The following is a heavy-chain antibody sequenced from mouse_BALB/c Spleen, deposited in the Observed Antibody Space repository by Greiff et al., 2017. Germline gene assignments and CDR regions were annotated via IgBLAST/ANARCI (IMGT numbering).Heavy chain of an antibody. J-gene: IGHJ4*01. D-gene: IGHD1-1*01. Sequence: EVQLVESGGGLVQPGGSRKLSCAASGFTFSSFGMHWVRQAPEKGLEWVAYISSGSSTIYYADTVTGRFTISRDNPKNTLFLQMTSLRSEDTAMYYCARSAYYYEGAMDYWGQGTSVTVSS. CDR3: ARSAYYYEGAMDY. CDR1: GFTFSSFG. CDR2: ISSGSSTI. V-gene: IGHV5-17*02.